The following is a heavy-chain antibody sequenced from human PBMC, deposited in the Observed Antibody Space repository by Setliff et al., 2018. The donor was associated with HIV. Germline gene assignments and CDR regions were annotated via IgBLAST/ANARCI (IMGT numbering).Heavy chain of an antibody. CDR2: IYHSGNT. D-gene: IGHD6-19*01. CDR3: ARGRKKTLAVSGTRYFDF. CDR1: GYSINSSHF. J-gene: IGHJ4*02. Sequence: SETLSLTCTVSGYSINSSHFWGWIRQPPGKGLEWVGSIYHSGNTHYNPSLKSRVTISVDTSKNQFSLKLTSVTAADTAVYYCARGRKKTLAVSGTRYFDFWGQGTLVTVSS. V-gene: IGHV4-38-2*02.